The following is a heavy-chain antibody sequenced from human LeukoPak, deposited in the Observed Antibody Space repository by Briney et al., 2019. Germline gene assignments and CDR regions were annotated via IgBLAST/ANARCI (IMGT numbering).Heavy chain of an antibody. CDR3: ARDPGDSSGYYLGFDY. CDR1: GYTLTELS. J-gene: IGHJ4*02. Sequence: GASVKVSCKVSGYTLTELSTHWVRQAPGQGLEWMGIINPSGGSTSYAQKFQGRVTMTRDTSTSTVYMELSSLRSEDTAVYYCARDPGDSSGYYLGFDYWGQGTLVTVSS. V-gene: IGHV1-46*01. CDR2: INPSGGST. D-gene: IGHD3-22*01.